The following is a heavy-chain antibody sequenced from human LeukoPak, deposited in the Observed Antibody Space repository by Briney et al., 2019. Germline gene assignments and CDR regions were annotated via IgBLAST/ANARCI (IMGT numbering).Heavy chain of an antibody. V-gene: IGHV4-38-2*01. J-gene: IGHJ4*02. D-gene: IGHD2-2*01. CDR1: GYSISSGYY. Sequence: SETLSLTCAVSGYSISSGYYWGWIRHPPGKGLEWIGSSYHRGSTYYNPSLRRRVTMSVAPSKNQYSLKLSSGTAADAAVYYCARNRGGEYCSSTSCRPYYFDYWGQGTLVTVSS. CDR2: SYHRGST. CDR3: ARNRGGEYCSSTSCRPYYFDY.